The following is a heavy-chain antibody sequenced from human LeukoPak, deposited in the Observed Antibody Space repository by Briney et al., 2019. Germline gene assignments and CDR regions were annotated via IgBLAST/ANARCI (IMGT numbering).Heavy chain of an antibody. J-gene: IGHJ4*02. CDR2: IKSKTDGGTT. CDR1: GFNFNDAW. V-gene: IGHV3-15*01. Sequence: GGSLRLSCAVSGFNFNDAWMSWVRQAPGKGLEWVGRIKSKTDGGTTDYAAPVKGRFTISRDDSKNTLYLQMNSLKTEDTAVYYCTTDPLLSGWYVDYFDYWGQGTLVTVSS. CDR3: TTDPLLSGWYVDYFDY. D-gene: IGHD6-19*01.